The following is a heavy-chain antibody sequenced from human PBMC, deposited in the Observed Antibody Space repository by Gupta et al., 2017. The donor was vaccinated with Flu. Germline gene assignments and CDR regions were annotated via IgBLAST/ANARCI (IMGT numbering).Heavy chain of an antibody. V-gene: IGHV3-74*01. D-gene: IGHD2-21*01. Sequence: DVQLVESGGGLVQPGGSFTLSCTASGFTFSNNWINWVRQVPGKGLVWVARIDSVGTTTYAESVRGRFTVSKDNAKNTVYLQMNSLRGEDTAIYYCFQYVTSIGVNYWGQGALVTVSS. CDR2: IDSVGTT. J-gene: IGHJ4*02. CDR1: GFTFSNNW. CDR3: FQYVTSIGVNY.